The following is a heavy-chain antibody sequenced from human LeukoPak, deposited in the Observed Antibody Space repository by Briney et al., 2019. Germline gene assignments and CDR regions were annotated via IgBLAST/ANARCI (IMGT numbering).Heavy chain of an antibody. CDR1: GGSISSGGYY. D-gene: IGHD3-16*02. Sequence: SETLSLTCTVSGGSISSGGYYWSWIRQPGGKGLEWIVRIYTSGSTNYNPSLKSRVTISVDTSKNQFSLKLSSVTAADTAVYYCARGRHYDYVWGSYLYYFDYWGQGTLVTVSS. CDR3: ARGRHYDYVWGSYLYYFDY. J-gene: IGHJ4*02. CDR2: IYTSGST. V-gene: IGHV4-61*02.